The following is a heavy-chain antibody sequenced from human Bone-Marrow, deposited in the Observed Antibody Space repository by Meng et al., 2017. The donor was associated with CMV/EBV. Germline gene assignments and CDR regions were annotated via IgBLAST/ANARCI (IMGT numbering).Heavy chain of an antibody. Sequence: GESLKISWAASGFTFNNYWMSWVRQAPGKGLEWVANIKPDGSEKFYVVSVKGRFTISRDNAKNSLYLQMNSLRADDTAVYYCARDRPLDDSWSGYYKYWGQGTLVTVSS. D-gene: IGHD3-3*01. J-gene: IGHJ4*02. CDR2: IKPDGSEK. CDR3: ARDRPLDDSWSGYYKY. V-gene: IGHV3-7*01. CDR1: GFTFNNYW.